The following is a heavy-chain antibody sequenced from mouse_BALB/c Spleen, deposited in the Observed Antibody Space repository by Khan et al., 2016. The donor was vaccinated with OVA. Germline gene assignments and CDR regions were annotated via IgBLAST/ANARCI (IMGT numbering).Heavy chain of an antibody. CDR3: ARGGYGGFAY. CDR2: IFPGSVST. D-gene: IGHD2-2*01. Sequence: QVQLQQSGGDLMKPGASVKISCKATGYTFSSYWIEWVKQRPGHGLEWIGQIFPGSVSTTYHEKFKGKATFTADTSSNTAYMQLSSLTSEDSAVYYGARGGYGGFAYWGQGTLVTVAA. J-gene: IGHJ3*01. V-gene: IGHV1-9*01. CDR1: GYTFSSYW.